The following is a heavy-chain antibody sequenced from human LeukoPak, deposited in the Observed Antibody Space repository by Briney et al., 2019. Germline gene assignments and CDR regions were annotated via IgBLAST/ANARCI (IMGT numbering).Heavy chain of an antibody. CDR2: IYYSGST. CDR1: GGSISSSSYY. D-gene: IGHD3-10*01. V-gene: IGHV4-39*07. Sequence: SETLSLTCTVSGGSISSSSYYWGWLRQPPGKGLEWIGSIYYSGSTYYNPSLKSRVTISVDTSKNQFSLKLSSVTAADTAVYYCARRSGSGSLDYWGQGTLVTVSS. J-gene: IGHJ4*02. CDR3: ARRSGSGSLDY.